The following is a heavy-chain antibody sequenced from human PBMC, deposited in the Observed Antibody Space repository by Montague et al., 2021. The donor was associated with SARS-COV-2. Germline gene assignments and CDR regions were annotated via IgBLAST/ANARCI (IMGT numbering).Heavy chain of an antibody. J-gene: IGHJ3*02. CDR1: GGSIGAYY. CDR2: IDNSGST. D-gene: IGHD4-23*01. Sequence: SETLSLTCTASGGSIGAYYWSWIRQPPGKGLEWIGYIDNSGSTNHNSSLGSRVTMSVATSKNQFSLKLNSVAAADTAVYYCSRHGGNDDFDIWGRGTMVTVSS. CDR3: SRHGGNDDFDI. V-gene: IGHV4-59*01.